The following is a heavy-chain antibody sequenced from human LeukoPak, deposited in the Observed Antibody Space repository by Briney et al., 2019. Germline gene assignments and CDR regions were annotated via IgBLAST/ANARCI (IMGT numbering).Heavy chain of an antibody. CDR3: ARLITMVRGVIPHLNWFDP. V-gene: IGHV5-51*01. CDR2: IYPGDSDT. J-gene: IGHJ5*02. CDR1: GYSFTSYW. Sequence: GESLKISCKGSGYSFTSYWIGWVRQVPGKGLEWMGIIYPGDSDTRYSPSFQGQVTISADKSISTAYLQWSSLKASDTAMYYCARLITMVRGVIPHLNWFDPWGQGTLVTVSS. D-gene: IGHD3-10*01.